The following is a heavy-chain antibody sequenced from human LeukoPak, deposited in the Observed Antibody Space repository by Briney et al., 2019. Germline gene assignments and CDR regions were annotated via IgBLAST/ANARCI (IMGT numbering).Heavy chain of an antibody. CDR3: TRGDSSGWHF. D-gene: IGHD6-19*01. CDR1: GFTFSSYW. Sequence: AGGSLRLSCAASGFTFSSYWMSWVRQAPGKGLEWVANIRQDGSDIYYVDSVKGRFTISRDNAENSLYLQMNSLRAEDTALYYCTRGDSSGWHFGGQGTLVTVSS. J-gene: IGHJ4*02. CDR2: IRQDGSDI. V-gene: IGHV3-7*01.